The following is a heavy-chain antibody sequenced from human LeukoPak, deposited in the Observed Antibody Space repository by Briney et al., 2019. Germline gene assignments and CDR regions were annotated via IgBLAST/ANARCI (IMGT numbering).Heavy chain of an antibody. J-gene: IGHJ3*02. V-gene: IGHV3-48*04. D-gene: IGHD1-14*01. Sequence: PGGSLRLSCAASGFTFSSYSMNWVRQAPGKGLEWVSYISSSSSTIYYADSVKGRFTISRDNAKNSLYLQMNSLRAEDTAVYYCARHRTESYHDAFDIWGQGTMVTVSS. CDR3: ARHRTESYHDAFDI. CDR1: GFTFSSYS. CDR2: ISSSSSTI.